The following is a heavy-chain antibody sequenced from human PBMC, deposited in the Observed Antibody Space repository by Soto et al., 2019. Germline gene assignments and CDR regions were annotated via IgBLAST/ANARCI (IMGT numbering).Heavy chain of an antibody. CDR3: VRVGGAAAGREDY. Sequence: PGGSLRLSCVASEFTFSRYEMTWVRQATGKGLECVSYISCSGSTIYSSDCVRSRFTGSRDNAHKLWYLQMHSLRAGDPAVYYCVRVGGAAAGREDYWGQGNLVTVSS. CDR1: EFTFSRYE. V-gene: IGHV3-48*03. CDR2: ISCSGSTI. D-gene: IGHD6-13*01. J-gene: IGHJ4*02.